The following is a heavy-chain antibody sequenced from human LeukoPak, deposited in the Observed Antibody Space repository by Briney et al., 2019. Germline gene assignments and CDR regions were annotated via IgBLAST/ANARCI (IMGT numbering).Heavy chain of an antibody. J-gene: IGHJ4*02. D-gene: IGHD6-19*01. Sequence: GGSLRLSCAASGFNFANHAMSWVRQTPGKGLEWVSAISGGGDITYYADSVTGRFTISRDNSKDTLFLQMHSLRPGDTAVYYCAKVESEQWLLHYFDYWGQGTLVTVSS. CDR3: AKVESEQWLLHYFDY. CDR2: ISGGGDIT. CDR1: GFNFANHA. V-gene: IGHV3-23*01.